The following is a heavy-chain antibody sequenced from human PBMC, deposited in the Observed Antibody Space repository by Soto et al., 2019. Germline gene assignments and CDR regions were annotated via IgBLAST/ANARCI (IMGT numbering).Heavy chain of an antibody. V-gene: IGHV1-69*01. D-gene: IGHD2-8*01. CDR2: IIPIFGTA. J-gene: IGHJ3*02. Sequence: QVQLVQSGAEVKKPGSSVKVSCKASGGTFSSYAISWVRQAPGQGLEWMGGIIPIFGTANYAQKFQGRVTITADESTSTAYMELSSLRSEDTAVYYCARESVDIVLMVYAISGAFDIWGQGTMVTVSS. CDR3: ARESVDIVLMVYAISGAFDI. CDR1: GGTFSSYA.